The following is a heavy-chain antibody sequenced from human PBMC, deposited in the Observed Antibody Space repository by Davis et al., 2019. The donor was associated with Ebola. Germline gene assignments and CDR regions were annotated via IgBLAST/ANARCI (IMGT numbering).Heavy chain of an antibody. CDR2: INHSGST. D-gene: IGHD3-10*01. V-gene: IGHV4-34*01. CDR1: GGSSSGYY. Sequence: SETLSLTCAVYGGSSSGYYWSWIRQPPGKGLEWIGEINHSGSTNYNPSLKSRVTLSVDTSKNQFSLKLSSVTAADTAVYYCASIGRRDYGSGSRPSNYGMDVWGQGTTVTVSS. CDR3: ASIGRRDYGSGSRPSNYGMDV. J-gene: IGHJ6*02.